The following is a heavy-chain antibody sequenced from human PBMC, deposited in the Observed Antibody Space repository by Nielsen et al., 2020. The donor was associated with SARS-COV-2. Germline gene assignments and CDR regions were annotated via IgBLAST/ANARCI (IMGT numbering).Heavy chain of an antibody. V-gene: IGHV4-30-4*08. CDR2: IYYSGST. Sequence: LRLSCTVSGGSISSYYWSWIRQPPGKGLEWIGYIYYSGSTYYNPSLKSRVTISVDTSKNQFSLKLSSVTAADTAVYYCAREGPSTVTKVGRPPESMDVWGQGTTVTVSS. D-gene: IGHD4-17*01. CDR1: GGSISSYY. J-gene: IGHJ6*02. CDR3: AREGPSTVTKVGRPPESMDV.